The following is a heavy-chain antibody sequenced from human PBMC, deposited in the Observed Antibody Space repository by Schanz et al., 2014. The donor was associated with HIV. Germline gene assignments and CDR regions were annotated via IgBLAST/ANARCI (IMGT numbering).Heavy chain of an antibody. V-gene: IGHV3-23*01. Sequence: EVQLLESGGGLVQPGGSLRLSCTASGLPFSTYAMSWVRQAPGKGLEWLARVSRTGANTYYAASVKGRFTISRDNSRNTLYLQMNTLRAEDTAVYYCAKGYGDYYWYFDLWGRGTLVTVSS. CDR1: GLPFSTYA. CDR3: AKGYGDYYWYFDL. CDR2: VSRTGANT. D-gene: IGHD4-17*01. J-gene: IGHJ2*01.